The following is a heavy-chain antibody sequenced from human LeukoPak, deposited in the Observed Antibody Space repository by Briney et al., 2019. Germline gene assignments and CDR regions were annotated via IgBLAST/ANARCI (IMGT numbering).Heavy chain of an antibody. J-gene: IGHJ4*02. CDR2: IYSGGST. CDR1: GFTFSNYA. CDR3: ARDGTTSDY. Sequence: GGSLRLSCAASGFTFSNYAMSWVRQAPGKGLEWVSVIYSGGSTYYADSVKGRFTISRDNSMNTLYLQMNSLRAEDTAVYYCARDGTTSDYWGQGTLVTVSS. V-gene: IGHV3-53*01. D-gene: IGHD4-17*01.